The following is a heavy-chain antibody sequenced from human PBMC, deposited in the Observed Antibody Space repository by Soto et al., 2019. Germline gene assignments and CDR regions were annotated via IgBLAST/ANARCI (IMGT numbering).Heavy chain of an antibody. CDR3: ARHQQQRCDP. CDR1: GYSISSSNW. J-gene: IGHJ5*02. D-gene: IGHD6-13*01. Sequence: QVQLQESGPGLVKPSDTLSLTCAVSGYSISSSNWWGWIRQPPGKGLEWIGYIHYSGSTNYNPSLNSRVTKSVDTSKNQFSLTLSSVTAVDTAVDYCARHQQQRCDPWGQGTLVTVSS. CDR2: IHYSGST. V-gene: IGHV4-28*01.